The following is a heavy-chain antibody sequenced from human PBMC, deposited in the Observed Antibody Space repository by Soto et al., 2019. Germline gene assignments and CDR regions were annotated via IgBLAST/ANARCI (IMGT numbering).Heavy chain of an antibody. Sequence: EVQLVESGGGLVQPGGSLRLSCAASGFIFSSSWMSWVRQAPGKGLEWVANIREDGRDSYYVDSVKGRFTVYRDNAKNSLYLQMKSLRPEDTAVYYCAKGYSGYGESNYWGQGTLVSVSS. V-gene: IGHV3-7*01. CDR3: AKGYSGYGESNY. CDR2: IREDGRDS. J-gene: IGHJ4*02. CDR1: GFIFSSSW. D-gene: IGHD5-12*01.